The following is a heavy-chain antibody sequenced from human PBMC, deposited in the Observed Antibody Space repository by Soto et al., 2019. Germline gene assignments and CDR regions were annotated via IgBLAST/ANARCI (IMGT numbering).Heavy chain of an antibody. V-gene: IGHV2-5*01. CDR2: IYWNDDK. CDR3: ARTYFYDSSGQY. CDR1: GFSLSTSGVG. Sequence: GSGPTLVNPTQTLTLTCTFSGFSLSTSGVGVGWIRQPPGKALECLALIYWNDDKRYSPSLKSRLTITKDTSKNQVVLTMTNMDPVDTATYYCARTYFYDSSGQYWGQGTLVTVSS. D-gene: IGHD3-22*01. J-gene: IGHJ4*02.